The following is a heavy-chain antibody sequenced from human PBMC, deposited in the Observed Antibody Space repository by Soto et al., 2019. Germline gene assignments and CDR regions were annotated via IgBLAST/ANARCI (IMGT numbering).Heavy chain of an antibody. J-gene: IGHJ4*02. CDR3: ARGRGSSCYLDY. V-gene: IGHV4-30-4*01. CDR2: IYYTGST. D-gene: IGHD6-13*01. Sequence: SETLSLTCTVSGGSITTGDYFWSWIRRPPGRALEWIGYIYYTGSTFYNPSLRSRVTISGDTSKNEFSLTLNSVTAADTAVYYCARGRGSSCYLDYWGQGPLVTVSS. CDR1: GGSITTGDYF.